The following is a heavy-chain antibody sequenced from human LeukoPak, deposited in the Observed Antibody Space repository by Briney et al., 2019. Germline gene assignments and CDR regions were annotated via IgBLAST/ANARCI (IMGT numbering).Heavy chain of an antibody. CDR3: ARPYYYDSRIDP. CDR1: GGSISSGDYY. V-gene: IGHV4-30-4*01. CDR2: MYYSGST. J-gene: IGHJ5*02. D-gene: IGHD3-22*01. Sequence: SETLSLTCTVSGGSISSGDYYWSWIRQPPGKGREWIAYMYYSGSTYYNPSLKSRVTMSADTSKNQLSLKLSSVTAADTAVYYCARPYYYDSRIDPWGQGILVTVSS.